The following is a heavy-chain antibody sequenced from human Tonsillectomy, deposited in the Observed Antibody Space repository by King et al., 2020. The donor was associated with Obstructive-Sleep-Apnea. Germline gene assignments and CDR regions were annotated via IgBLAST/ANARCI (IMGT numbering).Heavy chain of an antibody. CDR1: GLTYSNHW. Sequence: VQLVESGGGLVQPGESLRLSCAVAGLTYSNHWMSWVRQAPGKGLEWGAKIKEDGSEKYYVDSVKGRFTSSRDNAKNSLYLQMNSLRVEDTAMYYCVRGGYTYDYWGQGTLVIVSS. J-gene: IGHJ4*02. CDR2: IKEDGSEK. D-gene: IGHD5-18*01. V-gene: IGHV3-7*01. CDR3: VRGGYTYDY.